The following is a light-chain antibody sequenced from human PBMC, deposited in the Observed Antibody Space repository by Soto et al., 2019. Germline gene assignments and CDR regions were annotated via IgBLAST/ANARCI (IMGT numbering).Light chain of an antibody. J-gene: IGLJ7*01. Sequence: QSVPTQPPSASGTPGQRVTISCSGSSSNIGSNTVNWYQQLPGTAPKLLIYSNNQRPSGVPDRFSGSKSGTSASLAISGLQSEDEADYYCAAWDDSLNGSVFGGGTQPTVL. CDR2: SNN. CDR1: SSNIGSNT. V-gene: IGLV1-44*01. CDR3: AAWDDSLNGSV.